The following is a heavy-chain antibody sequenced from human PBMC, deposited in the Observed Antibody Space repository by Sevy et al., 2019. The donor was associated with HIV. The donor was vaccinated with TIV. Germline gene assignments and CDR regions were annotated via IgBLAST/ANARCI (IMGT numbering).Heavy chain of an antibody. V-gene: IGHV3-23*01. CDR1: GFAFRSRA. J-gene: IGHJ4*02. CDR3: ATVLGDYGDYLLAF. Sequence: GGSLRLSCVASGFAFRSRAMSWVRQAPGKGLEWVAAISGGGGDKYYAPSVKGRFTISRDNSKDTLYLHLNSLRADDTAMFFCATVLGDYGDYLLAFWGQGTLVTVSS. D-gene: IGHD4-17*01. CDR2: ISGGGGDK.